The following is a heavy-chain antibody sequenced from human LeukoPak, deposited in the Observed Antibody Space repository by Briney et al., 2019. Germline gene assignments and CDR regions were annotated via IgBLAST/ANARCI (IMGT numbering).Heavy chain of an antibody. CDR2: ISGSSGYT. J-gene: IGHJ4*02. D-gene: IGHD1-26*01. CDR3: AKSSGSSRLYPLDD. V-gene: IGHV3-23*01. CDR1: GFTFSTYA. Sequence: PGGSLRLSCAASGFTFSTYAMSWVRQAPGKGLEWVSTISGSSGYTYYGDSVKGRFTISRDNSMNTLYLQMNSLRAEDTAVYYCAKSSGSSRLYPLDDWGQGTLVTVSS.